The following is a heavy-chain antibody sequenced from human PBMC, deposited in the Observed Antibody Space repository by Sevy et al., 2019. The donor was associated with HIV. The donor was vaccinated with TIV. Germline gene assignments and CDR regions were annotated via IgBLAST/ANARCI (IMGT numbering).Heavy chain of an antibody. J-gene: IGHJ4*02. CDR1: GYSFTSHW. Sequence: GESLKLSCKGSGYSFTSHWLGWVRHMPGKGLEWMGIIYPDDSDTKYSPSFQGQVTFSADKSISTAYLQWSSLKASDTAMYYCATSRSGYFDSSGYYIYWGQGTLVTVSS. CDR2: IYPDDSDT. CDR3: ATSRSGYFDSSGYYIY. D-gene: IGHD3-22*01. V-gene: IGHV5-51*01.